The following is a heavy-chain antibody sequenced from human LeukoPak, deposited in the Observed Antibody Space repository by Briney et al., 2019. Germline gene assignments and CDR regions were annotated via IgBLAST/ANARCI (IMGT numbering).Heavy chain of an antibody. Sequence: GASVKVSCKASGYTFTSYYMHWVRQAPGQGLEWMGIINPSGGSTSYAQKLQGRVTMTTDTSTSTAYMELRSLRSDDTAVYYCAREIFPTVTKDYWGQGTLVTVSS. D-gene: IGHD4-17*01. CDR2: INPSGGST. J-gene: IGHJ4*02. V-gene: IGHV1-46*01. CDR1: GYTFTSYY. CDR3: AREIFPTVTKDY.